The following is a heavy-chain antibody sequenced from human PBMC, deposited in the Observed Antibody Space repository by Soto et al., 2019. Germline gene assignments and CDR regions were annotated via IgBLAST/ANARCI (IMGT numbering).Heavy chain of an antibody. V-gene: IGHV1-69-2*01. Sequence: EVQLVQSGAGLMKPGSTVKLSCKVVGFTFTDYYIHWVKQAPGQGLEWLGFVDPEEGETMFSERFQGRVSITADTAADTSYMVLRNLRSEDTAVYYCAMTRTGRTNRLDPSGQGTLGTVSS. CDR2: VDPEEGET. J-gene: IGHJ5*02. CDR1: GFTFTDYY. D-gene: IGHD2-8*02. CDR3: AMTRTGRTNRLDP.